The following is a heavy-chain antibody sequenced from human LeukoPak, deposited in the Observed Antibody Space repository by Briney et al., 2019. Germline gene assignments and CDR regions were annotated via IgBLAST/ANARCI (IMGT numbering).Heavy chain of an antibody. CDR2: IKQDGSEK. CDR3: ARDSTGYSSSWSLDY. V-gene: IGHV3-7*05. CDR1: GFTFSSYW. D-gene: IGHD6-13*01. J-gene: IGHJ4*02. Sequence: PGGSLRLSCTASGFTFSSYWMSWVRQTPEKGLEWVANIKQDGSEKVYVDSVKGRFTISRDNAKSSLYLQMNSLRAEDTAVYYCARDSTGYSSSWSLDYWGQGTLVTVSS.